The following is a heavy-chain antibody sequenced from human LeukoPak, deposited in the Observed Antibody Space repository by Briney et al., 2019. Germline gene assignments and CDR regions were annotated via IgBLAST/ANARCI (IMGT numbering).Heavy chain of an antibody. CDR3: AKGPEQWLTHNWFDP. CDR2: ISSTGSYI. Sequence: GGSLRLSCAASGFTFSSFSMNWVRQAPGKGLEWVSSISSTGSYIYYADSVKGRFTISRDNAKNSLYLQMNSLRVEDTAVYYCAKGPEQWLTHNWFDPWGLGTLVTVSS. J-gene: IGHJ5*02. CDR1: GFTFSSFS. D-gene: IGHD6-19*01. V-gene: IGHV3-21*01.